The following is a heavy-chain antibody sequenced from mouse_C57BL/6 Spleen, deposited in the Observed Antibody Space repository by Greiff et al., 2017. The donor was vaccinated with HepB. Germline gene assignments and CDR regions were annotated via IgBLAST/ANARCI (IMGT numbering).Heavy chain of an antibody. CDR3: ARKDYYGSSSWYFDV. CDR2: IDPSDSYT. V-gene: IGHV1-50*01. J-gene: IGHJ1*03. CDR1: GYTFTSYW. Sequence: QVQLQQPGAELVKPGASVKLSCKASGYTFTSYWMQWVKQRPGQGLEWIGEIDPSDSYTNYNQKFKGKATLTVDTSSSTAYMQLSSLTSEDSAVYYCARKDYYGSSSWYFDVWGTGTTVTVSS. D-gene: IGHD1-1*01.